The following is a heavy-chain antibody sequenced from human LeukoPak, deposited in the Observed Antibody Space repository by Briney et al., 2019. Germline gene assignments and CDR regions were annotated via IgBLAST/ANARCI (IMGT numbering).Heavy chain of an antibody. CDR1: GYTFTSYY. CDR2: IIPIFGTA. V-gene: IGHV1-69*05. Sequence: ASVKVSCKASGYTFTSYYMHWVRQAPGQGLEWMGGIIPIFGTANYAQKFQGRVTITTDESTSTAYMELSSLRSEDTAVYYCARHASGTYYYDSSGYYGGGYSDYWGQGTLVTVSS. D-gene: IGHD3-22*01. J-gene: IGHJ4*02. CDR3: ARHASGTYYYDSSGYYGGGYSDY.